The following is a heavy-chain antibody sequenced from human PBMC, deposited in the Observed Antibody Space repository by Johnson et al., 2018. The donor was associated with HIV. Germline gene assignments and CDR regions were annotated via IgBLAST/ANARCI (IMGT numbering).Heavy chain of an antibody. D-gene: IGHD4/OR15-4a*01. CDR2: IRNKPSSYST. V-gene: IGHV3-72*01. Sequence: VQLVESGGGLVQPGGSLRLSCVGSGFSFSDHFMDWVRQAPGKGLEWVGRIRNKPSSYSTEYAASVKGRFTVSRDDSKNSLYLQMNSLKTEDTAVYYCARRGDFGAYYPFDFWGQGTMVTVSS. CDR1: GFSFSDHF. J-gene: IGHJ3*01. CDR3: ARRGDFGAYYPFDF.